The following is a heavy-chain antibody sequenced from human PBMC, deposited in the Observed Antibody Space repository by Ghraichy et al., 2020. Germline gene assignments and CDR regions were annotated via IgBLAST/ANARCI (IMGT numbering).Heavy chain of an antibody. V-gene: IGHV3-23*01. Sequence: GGSLRLSCAASGFTFSSYAMSWVRQAPGKGLEWVSAISGSGGSTYYADSVKGRFTISRDNSKNTLYLQMNSLRAEDTAVYYCAKSGVAVEETHYYGMDVWGQGTTVTVSS. CDR1: GFTFSSYA. CDR2: ISGSGGST. J-gene: IGHJ6*02. D-gene: IGHD6-19*01. CDR3: AKSGVAVEETHYYGMDV.